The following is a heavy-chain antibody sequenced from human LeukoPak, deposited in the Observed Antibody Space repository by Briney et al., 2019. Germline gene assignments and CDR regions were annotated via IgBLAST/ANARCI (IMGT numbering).Heavy chain of an antibody. Sequence: GGSLRLSCAASGFTFSSYGMHWVRQAPAKGLEWVAVISYDGSNKYYADSVKGRFTISRDNSKNTLYLQMNSLRAEDTAVYYCARTFYGSGSYYNWAWFDPWGQGTLVTVSS. CDR3: ARTFYGSGSYYNWAWFDP. J-gene: IGHJ5*02. CDR2: ISYDGSNK. CDR1: GFTFSSYG. V-gene: IGHV3-30-3*02. D-gene: IGHD3-10*01.